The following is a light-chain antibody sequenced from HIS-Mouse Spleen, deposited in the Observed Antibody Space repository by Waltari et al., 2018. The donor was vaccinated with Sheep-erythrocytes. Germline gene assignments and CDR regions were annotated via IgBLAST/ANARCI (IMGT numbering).Light chain of an antibody. V-gene: IGLV3-1*01. CDR1: NLGDQY. CDR3: HAWDSSIVV. CDR2: QDT. Sequence: SSELTQSPSVSVSPGQTASITCPGDNLGDQYACWYQQKPVQSPVLVIYQDTKRTAGIPQRFSGSNSGNTATLTISGTQAMDEADYYCHAWDSSIVVFGGGTKLTVL. J-gene: IGLJ2*01.